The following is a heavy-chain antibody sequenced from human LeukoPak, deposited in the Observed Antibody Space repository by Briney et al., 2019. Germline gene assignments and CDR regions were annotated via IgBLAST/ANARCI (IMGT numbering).Heavy chain of an antibody. J-gene: IGHJ4*02. CDR2: ITYDGSNK. D-gene: IGHD6-19*01. CDR1: GFSFKDYN. CDR3: AKVRWDNSGWYYLDS. Sequence: PGGSLRLSCAASGFSFKDYNMHWVGQAAGKGLEWVAVITYDGSNKYYTDSVEGRFTISRDNSKSTLYLQMNSLRAEDTAVYYCAKVRWDNSGWYYLDSWGQGTLVTVSS. V-gene: IGHV3-30*18.